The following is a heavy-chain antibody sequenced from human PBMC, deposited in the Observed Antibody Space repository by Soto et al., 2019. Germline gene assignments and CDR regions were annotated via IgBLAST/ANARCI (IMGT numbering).Heavy chain of an antibody. CDR3: AKRAFYGSGIPNYYGMDV. CDR1: GFTFSNYA. J-gene: IGHJ6*02. V-gene: IGHV3-23*01. Sequence: EVHLFESGGGLVQPGGSLRLSCAASGFTFSNYAMTWVRQAPGKGLEWVSVISGTGGGTNNADSAKGRFTTSRDNSKNTLYLQMTSRRAEDTAVYYCAKRAFYGSGIPNYYGMDVWGQGTAVTVSS. D-gene: IGHD3-10*01. CDR2: ISGTGGGT.